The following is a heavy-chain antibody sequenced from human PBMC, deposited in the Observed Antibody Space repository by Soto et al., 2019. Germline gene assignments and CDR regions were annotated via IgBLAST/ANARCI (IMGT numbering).Heavy chain of an antibody. D-gene: IGHD4-17*01. CDR2: IYYSGST. CDR3: ARALYGDYVPYFDY. J-gene: IGHJ4*02. V-gene: IGHV4-59*01. CDR1: GGSISSYY. Sequence: PSETLSLTCTVSGGSISSYYWSWIRQPPGKGLEWIGYIYYSGSTNYNPSLRSRVTISVDTSKNQFSLKLSSVTAADTAIYYCARALYGDYVPYFDYWGQGTLVTVSS.